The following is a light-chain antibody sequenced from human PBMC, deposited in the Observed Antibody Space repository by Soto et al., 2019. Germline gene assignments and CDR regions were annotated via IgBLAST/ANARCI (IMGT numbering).Light chain of an antibody. V-gene: IGKV3-15*01. CDR3: HQYSNWPPWT. Sequence: EIVMTQFTATLSVSPGERATLSCRASQSLTDNLAWYQQRPGQAPRLPFYRASTRATGVPARFSASGSGTEFTLTISSLRSEDSAVYYCHQYSNWPPWTFGPGTKVEIK. CDR1: QSLTDN. J-gene: IGKJ1*01. CDR2: RAS.